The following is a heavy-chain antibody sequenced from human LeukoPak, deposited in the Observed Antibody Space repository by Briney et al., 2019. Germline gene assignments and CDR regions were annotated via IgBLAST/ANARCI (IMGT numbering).Heavy chain of an antibody. J-gene: IGHJ4*02. CDR3: ARTHSDYDSSGLDY. CDR1: GFTFSGYS. V-gene: IGHV3-48*01. Sequence: GGSLRLSCAASGFTFSGYSLNWVRQAPGKGLEWVSYISGSGTTIYYADSVKGRFTISRDKAKNSIYLQMNSLRAEDTAVYYCARTHSDYDSSGLDYWGQGTLVTVSS. D-gene: IGHD3-22*01. CDR2: ISGSGTTI.